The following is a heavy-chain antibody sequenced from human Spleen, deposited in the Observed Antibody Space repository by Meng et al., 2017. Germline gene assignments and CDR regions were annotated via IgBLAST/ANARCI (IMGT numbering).Heavy chain of an antibody. CDR3: ARTIMITFGGVIVMGYFDY. J-gene: IGHJ4*02. CDR2: ISSSSSYI. Sequence: GGSLRLSCAASGFTFSSYSMNWVRQAPGKGLEWVSSISSSSSYIYYADSVKGRFIISRDNAKNSLYLQMNSLRAEDTAVYYCARTIMITFGGVIVMGYFDYWGQGTLVTVSS. D-gene: IGHD3-16*02. CDR1: GFTFSSYS. V-gene: IGHV3-21*01.